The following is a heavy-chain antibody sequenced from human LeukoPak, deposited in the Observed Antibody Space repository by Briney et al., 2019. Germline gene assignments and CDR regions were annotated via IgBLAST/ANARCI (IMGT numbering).Heavy chain of an antibody. Sequence: PGGSLRLSCAASGFTFSSYGMHWVRQAPGKGLEWVAVISYDGGNKYYADSVKGRFTISRDNSKNALYLQMNSLRAEDTAVYYCAKDFYGSGIHWFDPWGQGTLVTVSS. CDR1: GFTFSSYG. CDR2: ISYDGGNK. CDR3: AKDFYGSGIHWFDP. V-gene: IGHV3-30*18. D-gene: IGHD3-10*01. J-gene: IGHJ5*02.